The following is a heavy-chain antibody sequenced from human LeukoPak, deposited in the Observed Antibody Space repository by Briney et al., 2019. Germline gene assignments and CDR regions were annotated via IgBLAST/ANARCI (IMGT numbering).Heavy chain of an antibody. D-gene: IGHD3-22*01. CDR1: GYTLTELS. V-gene: IGHV1-24*01. CDR2: FDPEDGET. Sequence: ASAKVSCKVSGYTLTELSMHWVRQAPGKGLEWMGGFDPEDGETIYAQKFQGRVTMTEDTPTDTAYMELSSLRSEDTAVYYCATAMIVAQTNAFDIWGQGTMVTVSS. J-gene: IGHJ3*02. CDR3: ATAMIVAQTNAFDI.